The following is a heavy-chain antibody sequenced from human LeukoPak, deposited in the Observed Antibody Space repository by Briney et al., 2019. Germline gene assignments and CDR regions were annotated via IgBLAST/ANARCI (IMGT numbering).Heavy chain of an antibody. J-gene: IGHJ4*02. CDR2: ISGSGGST. CDR1: GFTFSSYA. CDR3: ARLWERNFNH. V-gene: IGHV3-23*01. Sequence: PGGSLRLSCAAPGFTFSSYAMSWVRQAPGKGLDWVSAISGSGGSTYYAASVTGRFTISRDNSKNTLYLQMNSLRAEDTAVYYCARLWERNFNHWGQGALVTVSS. D-gene: IGHD1-1*01.